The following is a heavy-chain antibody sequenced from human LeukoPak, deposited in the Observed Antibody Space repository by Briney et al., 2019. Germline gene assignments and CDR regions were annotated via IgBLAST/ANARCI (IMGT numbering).Heavy chain of an antibody. V-gene: IGHV3-30-3*01. CDR1: GFTFSSYA. CDR2: ISYDGSNK. J-gene: IGHJ4*02. Sequence: GRSLRLSCAASGFTFSSYAMHWVRQAPGKGLEWVAVISYDGSNKYYADSVKGRFTISRDNSKNTLYLQMNSLRAEDTAVYYCAREASSGWDLAYDYWGQGTLVTVSS. D-gene: IGHD6-19*01. CDR3: AREASSGWDLAYDY.